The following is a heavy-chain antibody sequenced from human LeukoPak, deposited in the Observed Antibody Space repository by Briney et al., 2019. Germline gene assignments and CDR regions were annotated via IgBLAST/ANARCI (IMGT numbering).Heavy chain of an antibody. CDR3: ARDRYGSGSYYNREAYYYYGMDV. V-gene: IGHV1-69*04. CDR1: GGTFSSYA. J-gene: IGHJ6*02. CDR2: IIPILGIA. D-gene: IGHD3-10*01. Sequence: GASVKVSCKASGGTFSSYAISWVRQAPGQGLEWMGRIIPILGIANYAQKFQGRVTITADKSTSTAYMELSSLRSEDTAVYYCARDRYGSGSYYNREAYYYYGMDVWGQGTTVTVSS.